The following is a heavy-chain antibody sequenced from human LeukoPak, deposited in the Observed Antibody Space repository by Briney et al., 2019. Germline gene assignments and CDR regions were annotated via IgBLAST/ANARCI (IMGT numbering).Heavy chain of an antibody. CDR1: GYSFTNYG. V-gene: IGHV1-18*01. D-gene: IGHD3-10*01. CDR2: ISPYNGNT. CDR3: ARGPRITMVRGGQWYYYMDV. J-gene: IGHJ6*03. Sequence: ASVKVSCKASGYSFTNYGVTWVRQAPGQGLEWMGWISPYNGNTEYPQKFQGRVTMATDTSTSTAYMELRSLRSEDTAVYYCARGPRITMVRGGQWYYYMDVWGKGTTVTISS.